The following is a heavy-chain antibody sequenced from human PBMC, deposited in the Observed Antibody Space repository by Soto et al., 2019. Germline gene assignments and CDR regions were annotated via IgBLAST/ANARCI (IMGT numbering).Heavy chain of an antibody. CDR2: IYYSGST. J-gene: IGHJ4*02. D-gene: IGHD3-3*01. V-gene: IGHV4-39*01. CDR1: GGSISSSSYY. CDR3: ARLPYYDFWSGYDY. Sequence: PSETLSLTCTVSGGSISSSSYYWGWIRQPPGKGLEWIGSIYYSGSTYYNPSLKSRVTISVDTSKNQFSLKLSSVTAADTAVYYCARLPYYDFWSGYDYWGQGTLVTV.